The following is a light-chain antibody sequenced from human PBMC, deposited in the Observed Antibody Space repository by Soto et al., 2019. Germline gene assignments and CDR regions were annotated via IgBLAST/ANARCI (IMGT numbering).Light chain of an antibody. CDR1: RSDVGGYNY. Sequence: QSALTQPASVSGSPGQSITISCTATRSDVGGYNYVSWYQQHPGKAPKMILYEVSNRPSGVSNRFSGSKSGDTASLTISGLQAEDEADYYCSSYTTSNTGVLGGGTKLTVL. J-gene: IGLJ3*02. CDR2: EVS. V-gene: IGLV2-14*01. CDR3: SSYTTSNTGV.